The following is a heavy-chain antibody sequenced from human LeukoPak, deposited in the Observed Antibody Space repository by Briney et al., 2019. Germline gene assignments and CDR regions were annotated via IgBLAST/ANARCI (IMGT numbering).Heavy chain of an antibody. CDR2: ISYDGSNK. V-gene: IGHV3-30*18. J-gene: IGHJ3*02. Sequence: GGSLRLSCAASGFTFTNYAMVWVRQAPGKGLEWVAVISYDGSNKYYADSVKGRFTISRDNSKNTLYLQMNSLRAEDTAVYYCAKGDCSSTSCYKSDAFDIWGQGTMVTVSS. CDR3: AKGDCSSTSCYKSDAFDI. CDR1: GFTFTNYA. D-gene: IGHD2-2*02.